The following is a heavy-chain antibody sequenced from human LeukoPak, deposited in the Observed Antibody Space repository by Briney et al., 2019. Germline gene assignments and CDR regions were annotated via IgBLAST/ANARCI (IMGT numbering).Heavy chain of an antibody. CDR1: GGSISSSSYY. J-gene: IGHJ1*01. D-gene: IGHD3-9*01. Sequence: PSETPSLTCTVSGGSISSSSYYWGWIRQPPGKGLEWIGSIYYSGSTYYNPSLKSRVTISVDTSKNQFSLKLSSVTAADTAVYYCARDPFPHYDILTGGPQGALWGQGTLVTVSS. CDR2: IYYSGST. V-gene: IGHV4-39*07. CDR3: ARDPFPHYDILTGGPQGAL.